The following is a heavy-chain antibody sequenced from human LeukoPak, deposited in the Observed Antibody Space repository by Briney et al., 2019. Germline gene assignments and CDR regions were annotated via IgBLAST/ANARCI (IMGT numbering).Heavy chain of an antibody. V-gene: IGHV3-53*01. CDR1: GFTVSSNY. D-gene: IGHD3-22*01. CDR3: ARYDSSGYFDY. Sequence: RGSLRLSCAASGFTVSSNYMSWVRQAPGKGLEWVSVIYSGGSAYYADSVKGRFTISRDNSKNTLYLQMNSLRAEDTAVYYCARYDSSGYFDYWGQGTLVTVSS. J-gene: IGHJ4*02. CDR2: IYSGGSA.